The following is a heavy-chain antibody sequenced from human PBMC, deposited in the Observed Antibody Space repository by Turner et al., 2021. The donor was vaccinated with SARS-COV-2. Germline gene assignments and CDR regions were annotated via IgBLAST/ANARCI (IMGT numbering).Heavy chain of an antibody. CDR2: INSDGSST. CDR1: GFTFSSYW. V-gene: IGHV3-74*01. Sequence: EVQLVESGGGLVQPGGSLRLPCAASGFTFSSYWMHWVRQAPGKWLVCVSRINSDGSSTTYADSVKGRFTISRDNAKNTLYLQMNSLRAEDTAVYYCAREGLRAVPDFDLWGRGTLVTVSS. CDR3: AREGLRAVPDFDL. D-gene: IGHD6-19*01. J-gene: IGHJ2*01.